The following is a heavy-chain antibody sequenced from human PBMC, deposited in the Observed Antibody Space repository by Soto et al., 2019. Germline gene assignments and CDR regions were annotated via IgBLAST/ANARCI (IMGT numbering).Heavy chain of an antibody. V-gene: IGHV4-39*07. Sequence: SETLSLTCTVSGGSISSSSYYWGWIRQPPGKGLEWIGSIYYSGSTYYNPSLKSRVTISVDTSKNQFSLKLSSVTAADTAVYYCARDTLLSYGDYWGQGTLVTVSS. D-gene: IGHD5-18*01. CDR3: ARDTLLSYGDY. J-gene: IGHJ4*02. CDR1: GGSISSSSYY. CDR2: IYYSGST.